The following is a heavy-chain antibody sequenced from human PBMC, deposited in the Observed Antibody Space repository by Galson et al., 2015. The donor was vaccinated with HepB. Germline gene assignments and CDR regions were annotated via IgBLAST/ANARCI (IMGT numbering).Heavy chain of an antibody. CDR1: GFTFSSYS. D-gene: IGHD5-18*01. J-gene: IGHJ4*02. Sequence: SLRLSCAASGFTFSSYSMNWVRQAPGKGLEWVSSISSSSSYIYYADSVKGRFTISRDNSKNTLYLQMNSLRAEDTAVYYCAKGIWIQLWLSPEEYWGQGTLVTVSS. V-gene: IGHV3-21*01. CDR3: AKGIWIQLWLSPEEY. CDR2: ISSSSSYI.